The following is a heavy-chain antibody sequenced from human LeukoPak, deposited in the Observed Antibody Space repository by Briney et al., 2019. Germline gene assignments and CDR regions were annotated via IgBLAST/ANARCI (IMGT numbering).Heavy chain of an antibody. CDR3: ARHRYSSSQDAFDI. J-gene: IGHJ3*02. Sequence: GAPLKISCKGSGSRFTSYWISWVRQMPGKGLGWMGRIDPSDSYTNYSPSFQGHVTISADKSISTAYLQWSSLKASDTAMYYCARHRYSSSQDAFDIWGQGTMVTVSS. V-gene: IGHV5-10-1*01. D-gene: IGHD6-13*01. CDR1: GSRFTSYW. CDR2: IDPSDSYT.